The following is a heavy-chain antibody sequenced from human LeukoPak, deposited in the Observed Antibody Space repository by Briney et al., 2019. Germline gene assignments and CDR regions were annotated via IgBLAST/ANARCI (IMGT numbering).Heavy chain of an antibody. CDR2: IYSGGGT. J-gene: IGHJ5*02. CDR3: ARGGPAYGGNHNWFDP. Sequence: GGSLRLSCAASGFTLSAEYMSWVRQAPGRGLEWVSVIYSGGGTYYANSVKGRFTISRDTSKNTLFLQLSSLRAEDAAMYHCARGGPAYGGNHNWFDPWGQGTLVTVSS. CDR1: GFTLSAEY. D-gene: IGHD4-23*01. V-gene: IGHV3-53*01.